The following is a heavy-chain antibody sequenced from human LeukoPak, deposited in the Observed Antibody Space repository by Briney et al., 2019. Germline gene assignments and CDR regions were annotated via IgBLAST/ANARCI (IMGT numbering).Heavy chain of an antibody. CDR1: GGSISSHY. CDR3: ATIKRGSIYGYFDF. V-gene: IGHV4-59*11. Sequence: ASETLSLTCTVSGGSISSHYWSWIRQPPGEGLEWIAYLLDSVNTKDNPSLNSRLTLSADTSKNQFSLRLSSVTAADTAVYYCATIKRGSIYGYFDFWGQGIKVTVSS. J-gene: IGHJ4*02. CDR2: LLDSVNT. D-gene: IGHD5-18*01.